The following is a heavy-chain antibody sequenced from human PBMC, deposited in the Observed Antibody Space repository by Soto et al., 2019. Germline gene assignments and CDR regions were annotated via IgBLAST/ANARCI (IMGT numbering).Heavy chain of an antibody. D-gene: IGHD3-16*02. CDR1: GGSFSGYY. CDR2: INHSGST. J-gene: IGHJ5*02. CDR3: ARIYIWGSYRYWP. Sequence: SETLSLTCAVYGGSFSGYYWSWIRQPPGKGLEWIGEINHSGSTNYNPSLKSRVTISVDTSKNQFSLKLSSVTAADTAVYYCARIYIWGSYRYWPWGQGTLVTVSS. V-gene: IGHV4-34*01.